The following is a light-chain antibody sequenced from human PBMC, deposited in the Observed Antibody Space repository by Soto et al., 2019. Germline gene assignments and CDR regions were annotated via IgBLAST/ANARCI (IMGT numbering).Light chain of an antibody. CDR2: DAS. Sequence: EIVLTQSPATLSLSPGERATLSCRASQSVSSYLAWYQQKPGQAPRLLIYDASNRATGIPARFSGSGSGTDLTLTISSLEPEDFAIYFCQQYNNWPPDRTFGQGTKVVIK. CDR1: QSVSSY. V-gene: IGKV3-11*01. J-gene: IGKJ1*01. CDR3: QQYNNWPPDRT.